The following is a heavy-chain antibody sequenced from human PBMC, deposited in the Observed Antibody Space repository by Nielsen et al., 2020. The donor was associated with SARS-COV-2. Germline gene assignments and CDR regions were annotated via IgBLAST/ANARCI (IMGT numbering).Heavy chain of an antibody. V-gene: IGHV3-48*04. CDR3: ARDMWGTVTRRATIDY. J-gene: IGHJ4*02. CDR1: GFTFSSYS. D-gene: IGHD4-17*01. Sequence: GESLKISCAASGFTFSSYSMNWVRQAPGKGLEWVSYISSSSSTIYYADSVKGRFTISRDNAKNSLYLQMNSLGAEDTAVYYCARDMWGTVTRRATIDYWGQGTLVTVSS. CDR2: ISSSSSTI.